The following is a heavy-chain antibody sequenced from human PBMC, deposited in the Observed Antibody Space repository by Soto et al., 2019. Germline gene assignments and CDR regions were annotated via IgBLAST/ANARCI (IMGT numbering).Heavy chain of an antibody. CDR1: GYTFTDNG. CDR3: ARASTSGNYWHFY. Sequence: ASVKVSCKASGYTFTDNGITWVRQAPGQGLEWMGWISCYNGDTKYAQKLQGRVTMTTDTSTSTAFMELRDLRADDTAVYFCARASTSGNYWHFYWGQGTLVNVS. J-gene: IGHJ4*02. CDR2: ISCYNGDT. V-gene: IGHV1-18*01. D-gene: IGHD3-10*01.